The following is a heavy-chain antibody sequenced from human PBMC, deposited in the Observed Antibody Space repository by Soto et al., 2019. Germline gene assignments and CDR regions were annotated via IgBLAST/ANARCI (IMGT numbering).Heavy chain of an antibody. CDR3: ASQPRITVARDRYLDY. CDR2: ISGSGGST. V-gene: IGHV3-23*01. Sequence: RLSCATSGFPFSSYDMSWVRQAQGKGLEWVSGISGSGGSTYYADSVKGRFTISRDNSKNTLYLQMNSLRGEDTALYYCASQPRITVARDRYLDYCGQGTLVTVPS. J-gene: IGHJ4*02. D-gene: IGHD3-10*01. CDR1: GFPFSSYD.